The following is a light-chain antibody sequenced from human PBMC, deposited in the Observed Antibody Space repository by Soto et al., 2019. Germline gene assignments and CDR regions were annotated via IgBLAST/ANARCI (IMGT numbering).Light chain of an antibody. CDR3: FSFAGSTVF. V-gene: IGLV2-8*01. J-gene: IGLJ2*01. CDR1: SSDIGAYNY. Sequence: QSALTQPPSASGSPGQSVTISCTGTSSDIGAYNYVSWYQQHPGKAPKLMILEVTKRPSGVPDRFSGSKSGNTASLTVSGHHDEDDAYYYCFSFAGSTVFFGGGTKLTVL. CDR2: EVT.